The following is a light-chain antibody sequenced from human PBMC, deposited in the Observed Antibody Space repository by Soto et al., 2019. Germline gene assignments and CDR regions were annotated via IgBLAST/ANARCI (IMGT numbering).Light chain of an antibody. J-gene: IGKJ5*01. CDR2: GAS. CDR3: QQRSNWPIT. CDR1: QSVTSSF. V-gene: IGKV3D-20*02. Sequence: EIVLTQSPGTLSLSRRERATLXXRASQSVTSSFLAWYQQKPGQAPRVXIDGASSRATGIPARFSGSGSGTDFTLTISSLEPEDFAVYYCQQRSNWPITFGQGTRLEIK.